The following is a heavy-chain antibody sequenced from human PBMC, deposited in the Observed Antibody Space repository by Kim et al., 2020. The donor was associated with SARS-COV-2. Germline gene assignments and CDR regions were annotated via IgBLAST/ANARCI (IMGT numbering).Heavy chain of an antibody. D-gene: IGHD3-9*01. J-gene: IGHJ4*02. CDR2: IYYSGST. V-gene: IGHV4-39*01. Sequence: SETLSLTCTVSGGSISSSSYYWGWIRQPPGKGLEWIGSIYYSGSTYYNPSLKSRVTISVDTSKNQFSLKLSSVTAADTAVYYCAVTDWLSKYYFDYWGQGTLVTVSS. CDR3: AVTDWLSKYYFDY. CDR1: GGSISSSSYY.